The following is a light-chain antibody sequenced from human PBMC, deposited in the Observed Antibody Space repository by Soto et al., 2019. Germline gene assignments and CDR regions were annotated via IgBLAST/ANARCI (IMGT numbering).Light chain of an antibody. CDR3: QSYDSSLSGVV. Sequence: QSVLTQPASVSGAPGQRVTISSTGSSSNIGAGYDVHWYQQLPGTAPKLLIYGNSNRPSGVPDRFSGSKSGTSASLAITGLQAEDEADYYCQSYDSSLSGVVFGGGTKLTVL. V-gene: IGLV1-40*01. CDR2: GNS. J-gene: IGLJ2*01. CDR1: SSNIGAGYD.